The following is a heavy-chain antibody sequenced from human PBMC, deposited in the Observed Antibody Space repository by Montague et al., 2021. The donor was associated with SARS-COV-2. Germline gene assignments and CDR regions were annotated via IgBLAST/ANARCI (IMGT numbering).Heavy chain of an antibody. J-gene: IGHJ4*02. V-gene: IGHV3-23*03. CDR3: ARDQVLWFGEHVV. CDR1: GFTFSSYA. Sequence: SLRLSCAASGFTFSSYAMSWVRQAPGKGLEWVSVIYSGGSSTYYADSVKGRFTISRDNSKNTLYLQMNSLRAEDTAVYYCARDQVLWFGEHVVWGQGTLVTVSS. CDR2: IYSGGSST. D-gene: IGHD3-10*01.